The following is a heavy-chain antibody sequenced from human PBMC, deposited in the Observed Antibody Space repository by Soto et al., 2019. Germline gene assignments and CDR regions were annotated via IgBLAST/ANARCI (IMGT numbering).Heavy chain of an antibody. CDR1: GFTFSSYA. V-gene: IGHV3-23*01. CDR2: ISGSGGST. CDR3: AKDQVFGVVIIGSYFDY. Sequence: GGSLRLSCAASGFTFSSYAMSWVRQAPGKGLEWVSAISGSGGSTYYADSVKGRFTISRDNSKNTLYLQMNSLRAEDTAVYYCAKDQVFGVVIIGSYFDYWGQGTLVTVSS. J-gene: IGHJ4*02. D-gene: IGHD3-3*01.